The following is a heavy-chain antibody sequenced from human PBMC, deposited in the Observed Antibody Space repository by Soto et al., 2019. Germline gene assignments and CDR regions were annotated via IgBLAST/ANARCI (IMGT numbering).Heavy chain of an antibody. V-gene: IGHV4-4*02. CDR1: GGSISSSNW. Sequence: LSKPLSLTCFVSGGSISSSNWCRWVRQTPGKALEWIGEIYHLGSTNYNPSLQSRVSMSLDKSNNQFSLTLTSVTAADTAVYFCVGADETDDLSFDHCGRG. D-gene: IGHD3-16*01. CDR3: VGADETDDLSFDH. J-gene: IGHJ4*02. CDR2: IYHLGST.